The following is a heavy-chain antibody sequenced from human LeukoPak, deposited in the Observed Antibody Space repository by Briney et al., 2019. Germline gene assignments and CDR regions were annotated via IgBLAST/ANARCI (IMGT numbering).Heavy chain of an antibody. V-gene: IGHV4-59*08. J-gene: IGHJ4*02. CDR1: GGSIGGYY. CDR2: IYHSGST. CDR3: AGHSPGHSGDEMFFDY. D-gene: IGHD5-12*01. Sequence: SETLSLTCTVSGGSIGGYYWSWIRQPPGKGLEWIGDIYHSGSTNYNPSLKSRVTISVDTSKNQFSLKLNSVTAADTALYYCAGHSPGHSGDEMFFDYWGEGTLVTVSS.